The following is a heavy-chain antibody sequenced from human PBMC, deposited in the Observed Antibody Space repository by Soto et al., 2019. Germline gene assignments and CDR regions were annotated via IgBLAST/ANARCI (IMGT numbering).Heavy chain of an antibody. CDR2: TYYRSKWSN. CDR3: ASSGNTKGHAFDI. CDR1: GDSVSSNSAA. Sequence: QVQLQQSGPGLVKPSLTLSLTCAISGDSVSSNSAAWNLIRQSPSRGLEWLGRTYYRSKWSNDYAVSVTSRISINSETSKNQFSLQLNSVIPEDTAVYYCASSGNTKGHAFDIWDQGTMVTVSS. D-gene: IGHD1-7*01. V-gene: IGHV6-1*01. J-gene: IGHJ3*02.